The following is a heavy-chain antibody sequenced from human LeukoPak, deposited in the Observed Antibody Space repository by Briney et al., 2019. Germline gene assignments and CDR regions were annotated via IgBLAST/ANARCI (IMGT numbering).Heavy chain of an antibody. CDR3: AKDRLLNCRGDCYIFDY. CDR1: GFSVNNNY. V-gene: IGHV3-66*01. CDR2: IYSDANT. Sequence: GGSLRLSCAASGFSVNNNYMSWVRQAPGKGLEWVSVIYSDANTNYADSVKGRFTISRDKSKNTLYLQVNGLRTEDTAVYYCAKDRLLNCRGDCYIFDYWGQGTVVTASS. J-gene: IGHJ4*02. D-gene: IGHD2-21*02.